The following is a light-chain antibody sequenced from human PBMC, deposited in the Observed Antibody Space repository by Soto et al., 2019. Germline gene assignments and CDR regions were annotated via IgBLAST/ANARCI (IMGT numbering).Light chain of an antibody. V-gene: IGKV3-20*01. CDR1: QSVTNSY. J-gene: IGKJ1*01. CDR2: AAS. CDR3: QQYGSSPGT. Sequence: EIVLTQSPGTQSLSPGERATLSCRASQSVTNSYFTWYQQKPGQAPRLLIYAASIRASGIPDRFSGSGSGMDFTLTISRLEPEDSAVYYCQQYGSSPGTFGQGTQVEIK.